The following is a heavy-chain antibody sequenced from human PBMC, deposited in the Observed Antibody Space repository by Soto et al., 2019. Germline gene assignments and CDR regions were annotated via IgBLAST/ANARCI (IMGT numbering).Heavy chain of an antibody. CDR2: IYYSGST. D-gene: IGHD3-22*01. J-gene: IGHJ3*02. CDR3: ARGFRSSGYAFDI. CDR1: GGSISSGVYY. V-gene: IGHV4-31*03. Sequence: SETLSLTCTVSGGSISSGVYYWSWIRQHPGKGLEWIGYIYYSGSTYYNPSLKSRVTISVDTSKNQFSLKLSSVTAADTAVYYCARGFRSSGYAFDIWGQGTMVTVSS.